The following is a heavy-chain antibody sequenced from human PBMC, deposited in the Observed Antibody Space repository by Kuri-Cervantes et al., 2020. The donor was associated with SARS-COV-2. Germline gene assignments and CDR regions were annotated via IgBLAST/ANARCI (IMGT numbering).Heavy chain of an antibody. J-gene: IGHJ4*02. CDR3: ARQGYCSSTSCYTIPPDY. CDR2: INSDGSST. Sequence: LSLTCAASGFTFSSYWMHWVRQAPGKGLVWVSRINSDGSSTSYADSVKGRFTISRDNSKNTLYLQMNSLRAEDTAVYYCARQGYCSSTSCYTIPPDYWGQGTLVTVSS. V-gene: IGHV3-74*01. D-gene: IGHD2-2*02. CDR1: GFTFSSYW.